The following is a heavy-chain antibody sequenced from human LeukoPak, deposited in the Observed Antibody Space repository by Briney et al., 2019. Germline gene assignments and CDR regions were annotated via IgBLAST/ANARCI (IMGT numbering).Heavy chain of an antibody. CDR2: IKQDGSEK. CDR3: ARDPAPLDV. Sequence: GGSLRLSCAASGFTFGSYWMSWVRQAPGKGLEWVANIKQDGSEKYYVDSVKGRFTISRDNAKNSLYLQMNSLRAEDTAVYYCARDPAPLDVWGKGTTVTVSS. CDR1: GFTFGSYW. J-gene: IGHJ6*04. V-gene: IGHV3-7*01.